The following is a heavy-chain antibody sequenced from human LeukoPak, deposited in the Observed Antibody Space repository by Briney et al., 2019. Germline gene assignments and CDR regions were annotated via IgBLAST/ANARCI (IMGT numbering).Heavy chain of an antibody. CDR1: VGTFTSYA. D-gene: IGHD3-22*01. V-gene: IGHV1-69*06. CDR3: ARGARFSYDSSGYSSAFDI. CDR2: IIPIFGAA. Sequence: ASVKVSCRASVGTFTSYAISWVRQAPGRGGEWMGGIIPIFGAANYAQKFQGRVAFTADKSTSTAYMELSSLRSEDMAVYYCARGARFSYDSSGYSSAFDIWGQGTMVTVSS. J-gene: IGHJ3*02.